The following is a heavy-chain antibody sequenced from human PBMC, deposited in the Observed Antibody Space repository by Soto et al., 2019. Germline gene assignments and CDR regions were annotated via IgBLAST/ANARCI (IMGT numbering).Heavy chain of an antibody. D-gene: IGHD3-3*01. CDR2: ISGSDGKT. V-gene: IGHV3-23*01. Sequence: GGSLRLSCAASGFSFISYAMSWVRQAPGKGLEWVSTISGSDGKTFYADSVKGRFSISRDTSKNMLYLQMNNLRGDDTAVYYCVRWSYLDYWGQGTRVTVSS. CDR1: GFSFISYA. J-gene: IGHJ4*02. CDR3: VRWSYLDY.